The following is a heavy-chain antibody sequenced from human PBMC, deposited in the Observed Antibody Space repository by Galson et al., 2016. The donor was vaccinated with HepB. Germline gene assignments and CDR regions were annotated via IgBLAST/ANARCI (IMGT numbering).Heavy chain of an antibody. CDR2: INRDGSEK. CDR1: GFTFRSYW. J-gene: IGHJ6*02. CDR3: ARRLDTQRRIAGWGWGMDV. Sequence: SLRLSCAASGFTFRSYWMSWVRQAPGKGLEWVANINRDGSEKYSVDSVKGRFTISRDNGKNSPYLQMSSLRVEDAGVYYCARRLDTQRRIAGWGWGMDVWGQGTTVTVS. V-gene: IGHV3-7*01. D-gene: IGHD6-19*01.